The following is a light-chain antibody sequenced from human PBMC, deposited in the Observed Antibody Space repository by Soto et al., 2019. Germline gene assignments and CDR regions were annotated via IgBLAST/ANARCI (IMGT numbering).Light chain of an antibody. CDR2: EVS. Sequence: QSVLTQPASVSGSPGQSITISCTGTSSDVGGYNYVSWYQQQSGKAPKLMIHEVSNRPSGVSNRFSGSKSGNTASLTISGLQAEDEADYYCSSYTSSSTLHVFGTGTKVTVL. CDR3: SSYTSSSTLHV. V-gene: IGLV2-14*01. J-gene: IGLJ1*01. CDR1: SSDVGGYNY.